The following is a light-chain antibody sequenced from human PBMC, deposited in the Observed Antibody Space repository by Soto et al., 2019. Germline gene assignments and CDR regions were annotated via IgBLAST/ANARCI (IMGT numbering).Light chain of an antibody. V-gene: IGKV3-15*01. CDR3: QSYNDWPFT. J-gene: IGKJ2*01. Sequence: EIVMTQSPATLSVSPGERVTLSCRASESLSTYLAWYQQKPGQAPRLLIYVASTKANGIPARFSGSGSATDFTLTISSLQSEDFAVYYCQSYNDWPFTFGQGTKLEI. CDR1: ESLSTY. CDR2: VAS.